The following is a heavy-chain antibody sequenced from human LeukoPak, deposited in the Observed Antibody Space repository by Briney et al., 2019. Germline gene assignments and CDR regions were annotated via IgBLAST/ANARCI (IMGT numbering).Heavy chain of an antibody. V-gene: IGHV3-53*01. CDR3: ARSPYSSSWYPWFDP. CDR2: IYSGGST. J-gene: IGHJ5*02. Sequence: KPGGSLRLSCAASGFTVSSNYMSWVRQAPGKGLEWVSVIYSGGSTYYADSVKGRFTISRDNYKNTLYLQMNSLRAEDTAVYYCARSPYSSSWYPWFDPWGQGTLVTVSS. D-gene: IGHD6-13*01. CDR1: GFTVSSNY.